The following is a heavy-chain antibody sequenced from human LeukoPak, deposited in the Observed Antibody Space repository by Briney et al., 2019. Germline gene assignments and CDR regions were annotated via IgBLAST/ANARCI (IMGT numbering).Heavy chain of an antibody. CDR3: AGGHYTYYYYGMDV. D-gene: IGHD3-22*01. CDR1: GFTFSSYG. J-gene: IGHJ6*02. V-gene: IGHV3-30*03. Sequence: PTGGSLRLSCAASGFTFSSYGMHWVRQAPGKGLEWVAVISYDGSNKYYADSVKGRFTISRDNSKNTLYLQMNNLRPEDTAVYYCAGGHYTYYYYGMDVWGQGTTVTVSS. CDR2: ISYDGSNK.